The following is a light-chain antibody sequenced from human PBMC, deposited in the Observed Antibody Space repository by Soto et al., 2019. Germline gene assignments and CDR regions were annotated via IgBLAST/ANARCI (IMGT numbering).Light chain of an antibody. CDR2: GAP. J-gene: IGKJ5*01. V-gene: IGKV1-39*01. CDR3: QQGYSSPIT. Sequence: DIQMTQSPASLSASVGDRVTITCRASQSISSFLNWQQHKPGKAPKVLIYGAPSWQSGVPARFSGSGSGTDFTLTISSLEPEDFATYYCQQGYSSPITFGQGTRLDIK. CDR1: QSISSF.